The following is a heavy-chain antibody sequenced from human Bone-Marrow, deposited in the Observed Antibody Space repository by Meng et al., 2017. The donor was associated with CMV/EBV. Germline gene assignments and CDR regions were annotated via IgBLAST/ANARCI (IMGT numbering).Heavy chain of an antibody. CDR1: GFTFNRYW. Sequence: LSCAAFGFTFNRYWMYWVRQAPGKGLVWVSHVKTDGNTIYADSVKGRFTISRDNAKNTLFLQMNSLRAEDTAVYYCARGGYNYGFDPWGQGTLVTVSS. CDR2: VKTDGNT. J-gene: IGHJ5*02. CDR3: ARGGYNYGFDP. V-gene: IGHV3-74*01. D-gene: IGHD3-10*01.